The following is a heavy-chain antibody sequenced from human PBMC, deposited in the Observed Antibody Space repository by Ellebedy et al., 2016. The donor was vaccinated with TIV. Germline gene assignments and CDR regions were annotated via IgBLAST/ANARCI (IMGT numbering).Heavy chain of an antibody. Sequence: SETLSLXCTVSGGSISSGDYYWSWIRQPPGKGLEWIGYIYHSGSTYYNPSLKSRVTISVDRSKNQFSLKLSSVTAADTAVYYCARVGPSYCGGDCYSYFDYWGQGTLVTVSS. CDR2: IYHSGST. CDR3: ARVGPSYCGGDCYSYFDY. J-gene: IGHJ4*02. V-gene: IGHV4-30-2*01. CDR1: GGSISSGDYY. D-gene: IGHD2-21*02.